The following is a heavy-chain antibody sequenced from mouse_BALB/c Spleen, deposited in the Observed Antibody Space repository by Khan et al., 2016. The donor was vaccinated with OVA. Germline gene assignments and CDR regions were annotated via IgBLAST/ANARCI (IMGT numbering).Heavy chain of an antibody. V-gene: IGHV2-6-1*01. CDR3: AKQPYYHYNIRDY. J-gene: IGHJ4*01. CDR2: IWSDGST. D-gene: IGHD2-10*01. CDR1: GFSLTNYG. Sequence: VQLQESGPGLVAPSQSLSITCTISGFSLTNYGVHWVRQPPGKGLEWLVVIWSDGSTTYNSALKSRLTISKDNSKRQVFLKMNSLQTDDTGMYFCAKQPYYHYNIRDYWGQGTSVTVSS.